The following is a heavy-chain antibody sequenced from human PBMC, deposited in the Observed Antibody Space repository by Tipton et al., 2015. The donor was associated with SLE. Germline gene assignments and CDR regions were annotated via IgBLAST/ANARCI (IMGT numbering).Heavy chain of an antibody. CDR2: FYYSGST. Sequence: TLSLTCAVSGGSITTYYWSWIRQYPGKGLEWIGYFYYSGSTKYNPSLKSRVTMSVDTSKNHFSVKLSSVTAADTAIYYCARVWSGYSSSYFDLWGRGTLVTVSS. CDR1: GGSITTYY. D-gene: IGHD3-3*01. J-gene: IGHJ2*01. CDR3: ARVWSGYSSSYFDL. V-gene: IGHV4-59*01.